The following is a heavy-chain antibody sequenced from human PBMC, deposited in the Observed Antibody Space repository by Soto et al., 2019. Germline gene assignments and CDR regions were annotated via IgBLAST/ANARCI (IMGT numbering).Heavy chain of an antibody. CDR2: ISGSGGST. D-gene: IGHD2-2*01. J-gene: IGHJ4*02. CDR1: GFTFSSYA. CDR3: AKVGEGYCSSTSCWSRY. V-gene: IGHV3-23*01. Sequence: RLSCAASGFTFSSYAMSWVRQAPGKGLEWVSAISGSGGSTYYADSVKGRFTISRDNSKNTLYLQMNSLRAEDTAVYYCAKVGEGYCSSTSCWSRYWGQGTLVTVSS.